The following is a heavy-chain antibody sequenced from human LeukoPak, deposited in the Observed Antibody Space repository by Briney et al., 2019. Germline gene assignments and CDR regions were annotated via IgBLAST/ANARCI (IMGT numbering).Heavy chain of an antibody. J-gene: IGHJ5*02. CDR2: IHISGKT. D-gene: IGHD1-26*01. Sequence: SETLSLTCTVSGASITDYYWSWIRQTPEMGLEYIGYIHISGKTYNDPSPKGRVTVSLDTSQNQFSLKLTSVTAADTAVYFCARHLGEGTYPMDRWGQGILVTVSS. CDR3: ARHLGEGTYPMDR. CDR1: GASITDYY. V-gene: IGHV4-59*08.